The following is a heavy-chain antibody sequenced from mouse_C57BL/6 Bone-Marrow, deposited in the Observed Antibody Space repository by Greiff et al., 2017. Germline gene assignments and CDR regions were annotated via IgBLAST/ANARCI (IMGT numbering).Heavy chain of an antibody. CDR3: ARHLRPHYYAMDY. CDR1: GFTFSDYY. D-gene: IGHD2-12*01. V-gene: IGHV5-12*01. CDR2: ISNGGGST. J-gene: IGHJ4*01. Sequence: EVQVVESGGGLVQPGGSLKLSCAASGFTFSDYYMYWVRQTPEKRLEWVAYISNGGGSTYYPDTVKGRFTISRDNAKNTLYLQMSRLKSEDTAMYYCARHLRPHYYAMDYWGQGTSVTVSS.